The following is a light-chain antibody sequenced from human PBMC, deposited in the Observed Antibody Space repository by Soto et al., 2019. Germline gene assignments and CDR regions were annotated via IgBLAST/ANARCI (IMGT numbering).Light chain of an antibody. V-gene: IGKV3-15*01. Sequence: EIVMTQSPATLSVSPGERATLSCRASQSVAGNLAWYQQKPGQAPRLLMSGASTRATGIPSRFSGSGSGTEFTLTISSLQSEDFGVYYCQQYNNWPLTFCGGTKVEIK. CDR3: QQYNNWPLT. CDR1: QSVAGN. J-gene: IGKJ4*01. CDR2: GAS.